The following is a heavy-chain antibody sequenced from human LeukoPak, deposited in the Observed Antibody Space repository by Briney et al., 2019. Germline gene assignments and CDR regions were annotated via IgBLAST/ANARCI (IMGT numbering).Heavy chain of an antibody. CDR3: ARGRQHYDFWSGYYRNYYFGY. Sequence: ASVKVSCMASVYTFISYDLNCVRPATGQGVEWMGWLYPKRGKTGYAQNFQGRVNMTRDPSISTGYMEQSRLRSENTGVYYCARGRQHYDFWSGYYRNYYFGYWGQGTLVTVSS. CDR2: LYPKRGKT. CDR1: VYTFISYD. J-gene: IGHJ4*02. V-gene: IGHV1-8*01. D-gene: IGHD3-3*01.